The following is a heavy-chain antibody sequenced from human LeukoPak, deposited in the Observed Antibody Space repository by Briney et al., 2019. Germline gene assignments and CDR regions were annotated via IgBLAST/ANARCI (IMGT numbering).Heavy chain of an antibody. D-gene: IGHD3-3*02. J-gene: IGHJ4*02. CDR3: ARSQGIHFWSGSLYGFDF. V-gene: IGHV3-66*02. CDR1: GFTVSSHY. Sequence: PGGSLRLSCAASGFTVSSHYMSWVRQAPGKGLGWVSVIYSDGNTYYADSVKGRFTISRDNSKNTLYLQMNSLRSEDTAVYYCARSQGIHFWSGSLYGFDFWGQGTLVTVSS. CDR2: IYSDGNT.